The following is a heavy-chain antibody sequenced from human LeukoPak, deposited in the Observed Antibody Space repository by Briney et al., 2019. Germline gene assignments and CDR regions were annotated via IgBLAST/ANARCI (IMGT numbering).Heavy chain of an antibody. CDR1: GFTVSSNY. CDR3: ASHGSGSYYYDTCDWFDP. V-gene: IGHV3-66*04. D-gene: IGHD3-10*01. CDR2: IYSGGST. Sequence: GGSLRLSCAASGFTVSSNYMSWVRQAPGKGLEWVSVIYSGGSTYYADSVKGRFTISRDNSKNTLYLQMSSLRAEDTAVYYCASHGSGSYYYDTCDWFDPWGQGTLVTVSS. J-gene: IGHJ5*02.